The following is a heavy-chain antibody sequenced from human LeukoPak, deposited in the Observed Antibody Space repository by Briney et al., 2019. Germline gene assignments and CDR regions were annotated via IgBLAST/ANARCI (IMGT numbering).Heavy chain of an antibody. Sequence: GGSLRLSCAVSGFIFSDYGFHWVRQAPGKGLEWVAVTRFDGSIKQYADSVKGRFTISRDNSKNTLFLQMNSLRADDTAVYYCAKSVDYSNYGVDYWGQGTLVTVSS. V-gene: IGHV3-33*06. J-gene: IGHJ4*02. CDR1: GFIFSDYG. D-gene: IGHD4-11*01. CDR2: TRFDGSIK. CDR3: AKSVDYSNYGVDY.